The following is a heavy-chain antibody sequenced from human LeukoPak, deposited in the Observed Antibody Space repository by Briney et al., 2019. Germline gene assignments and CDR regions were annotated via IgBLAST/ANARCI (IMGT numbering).Heavy chain of an antibody. D-gene: IGHD1-26*01. CDR3: VSLLGEATLFDY. J-gene: IGHJ4*02. CDR2: IKQDGSEK. V-gene: IGHV3-7*01. Sequence: GGSLRLSCVASGLTLSRYWMSWVRQAPGKGLEWVANIKQDGSEKYYVDSVKGRFTISRDNAKNSLYLQVNSLKAEDTAMYYCVSLLGEATLFDYWGQGTLVTVSS. CDR1: GLTLSRYW.